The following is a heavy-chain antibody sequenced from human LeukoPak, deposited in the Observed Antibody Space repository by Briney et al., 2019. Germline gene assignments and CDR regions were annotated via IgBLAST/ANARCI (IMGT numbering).Heavy chain of an antibody. D-gene: IGHD3-22*01. CDR3: ARDTEGYMDV. CDR2: IHGDGDGS. CDR1: EFTFGDFA. J-gene: IGHJ6*02. Sequence: GGSPRLSCAASEFTFGDFAMHWVRQAPGKGLEWVSLIHGDGDGSYYAGSVKGRFTISRDNSKNYVYLQVSSLRTEDTALYYCARDTEGYMDVWGQGTTVTVSS. V-gene: IGHV3-43*02.